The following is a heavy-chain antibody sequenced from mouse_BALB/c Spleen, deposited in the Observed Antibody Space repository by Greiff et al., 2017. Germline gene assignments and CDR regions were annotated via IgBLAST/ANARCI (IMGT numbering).Heavy chain of an antibody. CDR3: ASYGNLYFDV. CDR1: GFNIKDYY. D-gene: IGHD2-10*02. CDR2: IDPENGNT. Sequence: VQLQQSGAELVRPGALVKLSCKASGFNIKDYYMHWVKQRPEQGLEWIGWIDPENGNTIYDPKFQGKASITADTSSNTAYLQISSLTSEDTAVYYCASYGNLYFDVWGAGTTVTVSS. J-gene: IGHJ1*01. V-gene: IGHV14-1*02.